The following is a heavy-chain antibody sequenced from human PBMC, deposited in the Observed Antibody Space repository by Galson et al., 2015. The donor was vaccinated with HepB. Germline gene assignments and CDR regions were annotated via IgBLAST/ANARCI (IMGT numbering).Heavy chain of an antibody. Sequence: SLRLSCAASGFTFSSYGMHWVRQAPGKGLEWVAVIWYDGSNKYYADSVKGRFTISRDNSKNTLYLQMNSLRAEDTAVYYCAREIAVAGVIVAWYFDLWGRGTLVTVSS. CDR1: GFTFSSYG. CDR3: AREIAVAGVIVAWYFDL. D-gene: IGHD6-19*01. CDR2: IWYDGSNK. V-gene: IGHV3-33*08. J-gene: IGHJ2*01.